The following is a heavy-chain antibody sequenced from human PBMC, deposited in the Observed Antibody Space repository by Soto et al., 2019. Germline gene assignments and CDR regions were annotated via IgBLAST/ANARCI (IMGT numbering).Heavy chain of an antibody. CDR1: RFTFSSYA. CDR3: GVQKYYGGAWEYVQH. J-gene: IGHJ1*01. Sequence: GGSLRLSCAASRFTFSSYAMHWVRQAPGKGLEWVANISQEGSGKQYVDSVKGRFTISRDNAKNSLYLQMNSLRADDTAVYYCGVQKYYGGAWEYVQHWGQGSRVTVPS. CDR2: ISQEGSGK. V-gene: IGHV3-7*01. D-gene: IGHD4-17*01.